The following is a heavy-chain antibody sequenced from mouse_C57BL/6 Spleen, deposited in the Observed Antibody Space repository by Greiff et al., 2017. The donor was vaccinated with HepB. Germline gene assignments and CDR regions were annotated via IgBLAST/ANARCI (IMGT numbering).Heavy chain of an antibody. CDR1: GYTFTSYW. CDR2: IDPSDSYT. J-gene: IGHJ2*01. V-gene: IGHV1-69*01. CDR3: ARGGYGSSYGY. Sequence: QVQLQQPGAELVMPGASVKLSCKASGYTFTSYWMHWVKQRPGQGLEWIGEIDPSDSYTNYNQKFKGKSTLTVDKSSSTAYMQLSSLTSEDSAVYYWARGGYGSSYGYWGQGTTLTVSS. D-gene: IGHD1-1*01.